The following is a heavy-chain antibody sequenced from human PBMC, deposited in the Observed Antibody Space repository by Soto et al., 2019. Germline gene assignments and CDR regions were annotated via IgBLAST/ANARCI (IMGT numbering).Heavy chain of an antibody. Sequence: PWETLCLTSTVSGGSISGGGYYWSWNRQHPGKGLEWIGYIYYSGSTYYNPSLKSRVTISVDTSKNQFSLKLSSVTAADTAVYYCARGAHYYVSGSHFDSCGQGPPVTASS. J-gene: IGHJ4*02. V-gene: IGHV4-31*03. CDR2: IYYSGST. CDR1: GGSISGGGYY. D-gene: IGHD3-10*01. CDR3: ARGAHYYVSGSHFDS.